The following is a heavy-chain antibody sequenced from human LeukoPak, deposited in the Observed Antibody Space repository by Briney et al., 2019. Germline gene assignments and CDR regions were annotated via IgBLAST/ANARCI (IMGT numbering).Heavy chain of an antibody. V-gene: IGHV4-34*01. CDR3: ARVRGGSRGSGSYYYYYMDV. CDR2: INHSGST. J-gene: IGHJ6*03. Sequence: SETLSLTCAVYGGSFSGYYWSWIRQPPGKGLEWIGEINHSGSTNYNPSLKSRVTISVDTSRNQFSLKLSSVTAADTAVYYCARVRGGSRGSGSYYYYYMDVWGKGNMVTISS. CDR1: GGSFSGYY. D-gene: IGHD3-10*01.